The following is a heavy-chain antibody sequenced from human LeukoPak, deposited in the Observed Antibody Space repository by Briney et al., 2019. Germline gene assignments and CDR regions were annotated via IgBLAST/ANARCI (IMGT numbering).Heavy chain of an antibody. V-gene: IGHV4-59*08. CDR3: ARLGLRIETHSIPDY. J-gene: IGHJ4*02. CDR1: GGSPSGFY. D-gene: IGHD2-21*01. Sequence: SETQSLTCTVSGGSPSGFYWSWVRQPPGKGLECIGYIHYSGSTNYVPSLKSRARISLDTSKNQFSLSLNSVTAADTAVYYCARLGLRIETHSIPDYWGLGTLVTVSS. CDR2: IHYSGST.